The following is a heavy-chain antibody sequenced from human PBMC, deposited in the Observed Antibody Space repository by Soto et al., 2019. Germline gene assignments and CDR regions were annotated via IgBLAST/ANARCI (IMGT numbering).Heavy chain of an antibody. CDR1: GDSISSVDYF. J-gene: IGHJ5*01. CDR3: ARGRYCLTGRCFPNWFDS. V-gene: IGHV4-30-4*01. D-gene: IGHD2-15*01. Sequence: SETLSLTCSVSGDSISSVDYFWAWTRQPPGQALEYIGYIYKSATTYYNPSFESRVAISLDTSKSQFSLNVTSVTAADTAVYFCARGRYCLTGRCFPNWFDSWGQGTLVTVSS. CDR2: IYKSATT.